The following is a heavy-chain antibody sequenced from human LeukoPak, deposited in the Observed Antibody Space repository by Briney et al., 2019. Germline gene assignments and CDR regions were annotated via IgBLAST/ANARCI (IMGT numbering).Heavy chain of an antibody. CDR3: AKSEGELSFLSWCYFDY. CDR1: GFTFSSYA. D-gene: IGHD3-16*02. V-gene: IGHV3-23*01. CDR2: ISGSGGST. J-gene: IGHJ4*02. Sequence: GGSLRLSCAASGFTFSSYAMSWVRQAPGKGLEWVSAISGSGGSTYYADSVKGRFTISRDNSKNTLYLQMNSLRAEDTAVYYCAKSEGELSFLSWCYFDYWGQGTLVTVSS.